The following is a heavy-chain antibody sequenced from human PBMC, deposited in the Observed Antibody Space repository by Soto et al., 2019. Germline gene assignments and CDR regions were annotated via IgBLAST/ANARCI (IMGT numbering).Heavy chain of an antibody. V-gene: IGHV1-18*04. CDR3: ARARSGSTPYYFDY. CDR2: ISAYNGNT. Sequence: ASVKVSCKASGYTFTSYGISWVRQAPGQGLEWMGWISAYNGNTNYAQKLQGRVTMTTDTSTSTAYMELRSLRSDDTAVYYCARARSGSTPYYFDYWGQGTLVTVSS. D-gene: IGHD1-26*01. J-gene: IGHJ4*02. CDR1: GYTFTSYG.